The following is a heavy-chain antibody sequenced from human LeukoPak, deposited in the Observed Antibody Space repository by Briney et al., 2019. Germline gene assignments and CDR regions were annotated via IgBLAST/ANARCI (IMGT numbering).Heavy chain of an antibody. V-gene: IGHV3-30*03. CDR1: GFTFSSYG. J-gene: IGHJ4*02. CDR2: ISYDGSNK. Sequence: GRSLRLSCAASGFTFSSYGMHWVRQAPGKGLEWVAVISYDGSNKYYADSVKGRFTISRDNSKNTLYLQMNSLRAEDTAVYYCASHDSPYYWGQGTLVTVSS. D-gene: IGHD3-3*01. CDR3: ASHDSPYY.